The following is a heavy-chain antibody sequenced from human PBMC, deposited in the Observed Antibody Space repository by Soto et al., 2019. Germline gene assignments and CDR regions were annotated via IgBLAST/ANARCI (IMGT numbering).Heavy chain of an antibody. CDR2: IYYSGST. CDR1: GGSISSSSYY. D-gene: IGHD5-12*01. Sequence: QLQLQESGPGLVKPSETLSLTCTVSGGSISSSSYYWGRVRQPPGKGLEWIGKIYYSGSTYYNPSVTSRVTLALYSSKNQFSLRLTSVTAADTTVYYCARGTRLHSWNGYGWLRDAFDIWGQGTMVTVSS. CDR3: ARGTRLHSWNGYGWLRDAFDI. V-gene: IGHV4-39*01. J-gene: IGHJ3*02.